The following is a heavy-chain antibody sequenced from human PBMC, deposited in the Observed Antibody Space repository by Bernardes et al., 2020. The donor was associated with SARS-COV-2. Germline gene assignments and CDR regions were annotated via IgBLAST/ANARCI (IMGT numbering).Heavy chain of an antibody. CDR2: IYYSGST. Sequence: SETLSLTCAVSGYSISSAYYWGCIRQPPGKGLEWIGSIYYSGSTNYNPSLKSRVTISVDTSKNQFSLKLSSVTAADTAVYYCARGLMITFGGVIAMRMGDYYYYGMDVWGQGTTVTVSS. D-gene: IGHD3-16*02. V-gene: IGHV4-38-2*01. CDR3: ARGLMITFGGVIAMRMGDYYYYGMDV. CDR1: GYSISSAYY. J-gene: IGHJ6*02.